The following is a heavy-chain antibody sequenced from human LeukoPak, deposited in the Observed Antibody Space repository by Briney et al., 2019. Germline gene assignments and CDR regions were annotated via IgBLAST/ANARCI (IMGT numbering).Heavy chain of an antibody. Sequence: GASVKVTCKTSGNTFIKSGITWVRQAPGKGLEWMGWIKGYNGDTAYAQMFQGRFTMTIDASTSTSSMELSGLRSDDTAVYYCARSGHCSGSACYSEGIDFWGQGTLVTVSS. J-gene: IGHJ4*02. CDR3: ARSGHCSGSACYSEGIDF. V-gene: IGHV1-18*01. CDR2: IKGYNGDT. CDR1: GNTFIKSG. D-gene: IGHD2-21*01.